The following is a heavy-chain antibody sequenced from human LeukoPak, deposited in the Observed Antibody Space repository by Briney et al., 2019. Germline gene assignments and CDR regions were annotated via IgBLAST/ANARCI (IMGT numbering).Heavy chain of an antibody. CDR1: GYTFTGYY. J-gene: IGHJ6*03. V-gene: IGHV1-2*02. CDR2: INPNSGGT. CDR3: ARGVPARLYQYYMDV. D-gene: IGHD2-2*01. Sequence: ASVKVSCKASGYTFTGYYMHWVRQAPGQGLEWMGWINPNSGGTNYAQKFQGRVTMTRDTSISTAYMELSRLRSDDTAVYYCARGVPARLYQYYMDVWGKGTTVTVSS.